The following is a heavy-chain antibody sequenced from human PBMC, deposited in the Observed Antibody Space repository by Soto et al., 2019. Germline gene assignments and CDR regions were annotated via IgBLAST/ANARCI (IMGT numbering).Heavy chain of an antibody. CDR2: IDQGGGEK. J-gene: IGHJ5*02. CDR1: GFSFSTYW. V-gene: IGHV3-7*05. D-gene: IGHD3-10*01. Sequence: EVQLVESGGGLVQPGGSLRLSCAASGFSFSTYWMAWVRQAPGKGLEGGANIDQGGGEKYYVDFVRGRFTSSRDNAKNSLYPQMNSLRAEDTAIYYCARGGNWVAPWGQRTLVSVSS. CDR3: ARGGNWVAP.